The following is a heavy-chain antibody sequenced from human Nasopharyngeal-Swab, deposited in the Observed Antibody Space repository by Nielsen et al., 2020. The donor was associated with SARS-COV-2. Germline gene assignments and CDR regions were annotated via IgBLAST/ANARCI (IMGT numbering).Heavy chain of an antibody. CDR3: ARRVTSWSFWYFDL. D-gene: IGHD2-2*01. CDR2: MFYSGTT. J-gene: IGHJ2*01. Sequence: SETLSLTCTVSGGSISNSYWSWIRQPPGKGLEWIGYMFYSGTTNYNPSLKSRVTISVDTSKNQFSLNLTSVTAADTAVYYCARRVTSWSFWYFDLWGRGTLVTVSS. V-gene: IGHV4-59*08. CDR1: GGSISNSY.